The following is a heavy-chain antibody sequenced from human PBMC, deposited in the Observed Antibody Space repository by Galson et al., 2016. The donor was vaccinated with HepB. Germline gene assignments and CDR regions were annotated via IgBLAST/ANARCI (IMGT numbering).Heavy chain of an antibody. CDR2: ISSDGGST. D-gene: IGHD4-17*01. CDR1: GFTFSNFA. CDR3: ASPVYGDYISYYYYGMDG. Sequence: SLRLSCAASGFTFSNFAMHWVRQAPGKGLEYVSGISSDGGSTFYADSVKDRFTVSRDNSKNTLYLQMGSLRADDMAVYYCASPVYGDYISYYYYGMDGWGQGTTVTVSS. V-gene: IGHV3-64*02. J-gene: IGHJ6*02.